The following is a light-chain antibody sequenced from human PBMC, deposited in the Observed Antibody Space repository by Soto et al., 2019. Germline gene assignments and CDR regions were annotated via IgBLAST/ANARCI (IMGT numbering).Light chain of an antibody. CDR1: QSVLYSSNNKNY. CDR2: WAS. J-gene: IGKJ4*01. CDR3: QQYYSTPPT. V-gene: IGKV4-1*01. Sequence: DIVMTQSPDSLAVPLGERATINCKSSQSVLYSSNNKNYLAWYQQKPGQPPKLLIYWASTRESGFPDRFSGSGSGTDFPLTISSLQAEDVAVYYCQQYYSTPPTFGGGTKVEIK.